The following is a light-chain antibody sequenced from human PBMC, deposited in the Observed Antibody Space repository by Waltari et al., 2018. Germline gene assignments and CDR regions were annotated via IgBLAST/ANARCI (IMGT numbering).Light chain of an antibody. J-gene: IGKJ2*01. CDR1: QSVLYSSTNEHL. CDR2: WAS. Sequence: DIVMTQSPDSLAVSLGERATINCKSSQSVLYSSTNEHLLAWYQQKPGQPPKLLIYWASTRESGVPDRFSGSGSGTDFTLTISSLQAEDVAVYYCQQYYSALRGTFGPGTKLEIK. V-gene: IGKV4-1*01. CDR3: QQYYSALRGT.